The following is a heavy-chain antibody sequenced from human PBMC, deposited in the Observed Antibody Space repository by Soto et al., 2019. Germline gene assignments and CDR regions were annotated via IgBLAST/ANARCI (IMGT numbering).Heavy chain of an antibody. CDR1: GFSFSTYA. Sequence: EVRLLESGGGLVLPGGSLRLSCAASGFSFSTYAMSWVRQAPGKGLEWVSYISGRGDRTNYADSVKGRFTISRDNSKNTLSLQMSSLRVEDTALYYCAKEENYGRTHAFDVWGQGTMVTVSS. CDR2: ISGRGDRT. V-gene: IGHV3-23*01. CDR3: AKEENYGRTHAFDV. D-gene: IGHD3-10*01. J-gene: IGHJ3*01.